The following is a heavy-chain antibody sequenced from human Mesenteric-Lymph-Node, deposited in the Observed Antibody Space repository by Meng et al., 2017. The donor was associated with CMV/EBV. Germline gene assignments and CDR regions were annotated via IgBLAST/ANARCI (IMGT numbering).Heavy chain of an antibody. Sequence: KASGYPFTSYGISWVRQAPGRGLEWMGWISAYNGNTNYAQKLQGRVTMTTDTSTSTAYMELRSLRSDDTAVYYCARDEAMVRGVGDYWGQGTLVTVSS. V-gene: IGHV1-18*01. D-gene: IGHD3-10*01. CDR3: ARDEAMVRGVGDY. J-gene: IGHJ4*02. CDR1: GYPFTSYG. CDR2: ISAYNGNT.